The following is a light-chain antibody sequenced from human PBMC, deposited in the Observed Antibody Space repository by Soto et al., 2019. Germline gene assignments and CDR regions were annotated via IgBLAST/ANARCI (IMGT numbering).Light chain of an antibody. J-gene: IGKJ1*01. Sequence: DLQVTQSPSSLSASFGDRVTIICRASQIIXTYLHWCLRKPGKAPKLVIXAASNLQSGVLSRFSGSGSGTDFTLTISSLKPEYFATYFCQQSYSTPPWTFGQGTKVDIK. CDR1: QIIXTY. CDR3: QQSYSTPPWT. CDR2: AAS. V-gene: IGKV1-39*01.